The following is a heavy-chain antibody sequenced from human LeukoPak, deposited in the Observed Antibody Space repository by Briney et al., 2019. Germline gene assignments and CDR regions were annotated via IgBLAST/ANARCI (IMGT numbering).Heavy chain of an antibody. V-gene: IGHV4-59*01. J-gene: IGHJ3*02. CDR2: VFSSGYA. D-gene: IGHD3-10*01. CDR1: NDSLGTSY. Sequence: SETLSLTCTVSNDSLGTSYWSWLRQPPGKSLEWIGNVFSSGYANYNPSLKSRVTISIDTSKNQFSLSLTSVSAADTAVYYCAKEADRADAFDIWGQGTMVTVSS. CDR3: AKEADRADAFDI.